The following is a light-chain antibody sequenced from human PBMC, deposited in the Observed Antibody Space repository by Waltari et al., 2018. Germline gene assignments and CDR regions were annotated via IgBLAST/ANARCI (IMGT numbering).Light chain of an antibody. CDR3: QSGDSTQTSVV. V-gene: IGLV3-25*03. Sequence: SFDLTQPPSLSVSPGPTARITSPGHALANQSPYWYQQKAGQAPVFVIYGDSERPSGSSDRFSGSSSGTTVTLTISGVQAEDEADFYCQSGDSTQTSVVFGGGTKLTVL. CDR1: ALANQS. J-gene: IGLJ2*01. CDR2: GDS.